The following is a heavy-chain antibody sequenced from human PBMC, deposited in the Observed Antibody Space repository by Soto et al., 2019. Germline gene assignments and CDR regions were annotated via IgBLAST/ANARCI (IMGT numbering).Heavy chain of an antibody. D-gene: IGHD4-17*01. Sequence: ASVKVSCKASGYTFTSYGISWVRQAPGQGLEWMGWISAYNGNTNYAQKLQGRVTMTTDTSTSTAYMELRSLRSDDTAVYYCARLHYFGDYGGYGTAFDPWGQGTLVTLSS. CDR3: ARLHYFGDYGGYGTAFDP. V-gene: IGHV1-18*01. J-gene: IGHJ5*02. CDR2: ISAYNGNT. CDR1: GYTFTSYG.